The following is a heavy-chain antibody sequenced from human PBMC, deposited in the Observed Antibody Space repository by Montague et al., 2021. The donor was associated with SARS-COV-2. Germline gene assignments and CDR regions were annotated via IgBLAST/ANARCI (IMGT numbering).Heavy chain of an antibody. V-gene: IGHV3-74*01. CDR1: GFTFRSYW. J-gene: IGHJ6*02. CDR2: INSDGSST. Sequence: SRILSFSASGFTFRSYWMHWVRQAPGKGLVWVSRINSDGSSTGYADSVKGRFTVSRDNAKNTLYLQMNSLRAEDTAVYYCARSIGDFWSGCEDYYSAMGVWGQGTTVTVSS. D-gene: IGHD3-3*01. CDR3: ARSIGDFWSGCEDYYSAMGV.